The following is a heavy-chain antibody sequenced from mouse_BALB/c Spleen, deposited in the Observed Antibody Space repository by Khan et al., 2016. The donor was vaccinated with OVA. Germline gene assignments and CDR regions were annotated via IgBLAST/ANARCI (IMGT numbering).Heavy chain of an antibody. D-gene: IGHD2-1*01. V-gene: IGHV5-6-4*01. CDR3: TRDGNYAHWYFDV. J-gene: IGHJ1*01. Sequence: EVELVESGGGLVKPGGSLKLSCAASGFPFSTYTMSWVRQTPEKRLEWVATISSGSTYTYYPDSVKGRFTISRDNAKNTLYLQMSSLKSEDTALCYCTRDGNYAHWYFDVWGAGTTVTVSS. CDR1: GFPFSTYT. CDR2: ISSGSTYT.